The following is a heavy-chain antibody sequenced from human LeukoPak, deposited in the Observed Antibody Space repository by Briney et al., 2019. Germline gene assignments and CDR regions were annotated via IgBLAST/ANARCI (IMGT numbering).Heavy chain of an antibody. V-gene: IGHV1-8*03. CDR2: MNPNSGNT. J-gene: IGHJ6*03. D-gene: IGHD6-13*01. Sequence: GASVKVSCKASGYTFTSYDINWVRQATGQGLEWMGWMNPNSGNTGYAQKFQGRVTITRNTSISTAYMELSSLRSEDTAVYYCARGAAAGTGNYYHYMDVWGKGTTVTVSS. CDR3: ARGAAAGTGNYYHYMDV. CDR1: GYTFTSYD.